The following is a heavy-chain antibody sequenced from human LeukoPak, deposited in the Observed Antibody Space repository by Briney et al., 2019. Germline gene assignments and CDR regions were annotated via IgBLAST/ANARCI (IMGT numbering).Heavy chain of an antibody. CDR3: ARDQPLRLRQLYYYYMDV. CDR2: INSDVSST. CDR1: GFTFSSYW. J-gene: IGHJ6*03. D-gene: IGHD6-25*01. V-gene: IGHV3-74*01. Sequence: GGSLRLSCAASGFTFSSYWIHWVGQAPGKGLVWVSRINSDVSSTSYAASVKGRFTISRDNAKNTLHLQMNSLRAEDTAVYYCARDQPLRLRQLYYYYMDVWGKGTSVTVSS.